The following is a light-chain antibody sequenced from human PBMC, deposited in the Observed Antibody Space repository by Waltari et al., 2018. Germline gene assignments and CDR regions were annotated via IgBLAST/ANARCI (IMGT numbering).Light chain of an antibody. Sequence: EIVMTQSPATLSVSPGERATLPCRASQSVSSTVAWYQQKPGQAPRLPIYGASIRATGIPARFSGSGSGTEFTLTISSLQSEDFAVYYCQQYNNWPPYTFGQGTKLEIK. J-gene: IGKJ2*01. CDR2: GAS. CDR3: QQYNNWPPYT. CDR1: QSVSST. V-gene: IGKV3-15*01.